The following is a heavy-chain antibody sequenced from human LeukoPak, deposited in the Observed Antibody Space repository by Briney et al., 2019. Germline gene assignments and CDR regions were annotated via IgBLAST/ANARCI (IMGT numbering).Heavy chain of an antibody. CDR3: ARDLQL. D-gene: IGHD2-2*01. CDR2: ISYDGSNK. CDR1: GFTFSSYA. V-gene: IGHV3-30-3*01. Sequence: PGGSLRLSCAASGFTFSSYAMHWVRQAPGKGLEWVAVISYDGSNKYYADSVKSRFTISRDNSKNTLYLQMNSLRAEDTAVYYCARDLQLWGQGTLVTVSS. J-gene: IGHJ4*02.